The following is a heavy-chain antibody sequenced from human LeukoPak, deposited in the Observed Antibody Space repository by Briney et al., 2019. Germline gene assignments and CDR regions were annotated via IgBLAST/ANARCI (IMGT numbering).Heavy chain of an antibody. V-gene: IGHV5-51*01. CDR1: GYRFTSYW. CDR3: TRLPQDYYYYGIVV. CDR2: IFPGDSDT. Sequence: GASLKTSCKGSGYRFTSYWLGWVRQLPGKGLEWMGIIFPGDSDTRYSPSFQGQFTISADKSISTAYLQLSSLKASDIAMYYCTRLPQDYYYYGIVVWGEGATVTVSS. J-gene: IGHJ6*04.